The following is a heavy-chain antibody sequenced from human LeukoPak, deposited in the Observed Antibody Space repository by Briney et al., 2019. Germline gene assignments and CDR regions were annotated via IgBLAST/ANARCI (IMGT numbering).Heavy chain of an antibody. Sequence: GGSLRPSCAASGFTFSTYSMNWVRQAPGKGLEWVANIKQDGSEENYVDSVKGRFTISRDNAKSSLYLQMNSLRAEDTAVYYCARGGNFVRGITTYWGQGTLVTVSS. D-gene: IGHD3-22*01. CDR2: IKQDGSEE. V-gene: IGHV3-7*04. CDR3: ARGGNFVRGITTY. CDR1: GFTFSTYS. J-gene: IGHJ4*02.